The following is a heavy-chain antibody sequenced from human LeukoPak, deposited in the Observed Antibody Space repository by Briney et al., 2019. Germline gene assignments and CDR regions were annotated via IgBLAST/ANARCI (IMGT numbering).Heavy chain of an antibody. V-gene: IGHV3-48*03. CDR1: GFTFSSYE. CDR2: ISSSGSTI. CDR3: ARDSGSYGLFDY. J-gene: IGHJ4*02. Sequence: GGSLRLSCAASGFTFSSYEMNWVRQAPGKGLEWVSYISSSGSTIYYADSVKGRFTISRDNAKNSLYLQMNSLRAEDTAVYYCARDSGSYGLFDYWGQGTLVTVSS. D-gene: IGHD5-18*01.